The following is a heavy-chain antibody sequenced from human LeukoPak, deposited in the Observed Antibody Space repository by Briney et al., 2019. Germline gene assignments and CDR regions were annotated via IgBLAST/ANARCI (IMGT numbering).Heavy chain of an antibody. CDR3: ARRGQGYCSSIRCYLPLES. V-gene: IGHV4-38-2*01. Sequence: PSETLSLTCAVSSYYISSGYDWDWIRQPPRKGLEWIGSIYHRGNTYYNPSLKSRVTISVDTSKNHFSLRLSSVTAADTAVYYCARRGQGYCSSIRCYLPLESWGQGTLVTVSS. J-gene: IGHJ4*02. CDR1: SYYISSGYD. D-gene: IGHD2-2*01. CDR2: IYHRGNT.